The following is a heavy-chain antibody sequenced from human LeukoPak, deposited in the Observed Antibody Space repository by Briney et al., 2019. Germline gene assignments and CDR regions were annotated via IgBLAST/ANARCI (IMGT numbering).Heavy chain of an antibody. J-gene: IGHJ6*02. D-gene: IGHD3-22*01. CDR1: GGTFSSYA. CDR2: IIPIFGTA. CDR3: ARTYYYDSGGAPHYYYGMDV. V-gene: IGHV1-69*13. Sequence: GASVKVSCKASGGTFSSYAISWVRQAPGQGLEWMGGIIPIFGTANYAQKFQGRVTITADESTSTAYMELSSLRSEDTAVYYCARTYYYDSGGAPHYYYGMDVWGQGTTVTVSS.